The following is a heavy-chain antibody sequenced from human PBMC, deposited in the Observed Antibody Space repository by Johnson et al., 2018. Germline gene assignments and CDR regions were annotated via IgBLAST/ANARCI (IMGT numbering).Heavy chain of an antibody. V-gene: IGHV3-21*05. CDR1: GFTFSSYS. D-gene: IGHD4-17*01. Sequence: VQLVESGGGLVKPGGSLRLSCAASGFTFSSYSMNWVRQAPGKGLEWVSYISSSSTIYYADSVKGRFTISRDNAKNSLYLQMNSLRPEDTALYYCARDHGYGDSIEALGYWGQGTLVTVSS. J-gene: IGHJ4*02. CDR2: ISSSSTI. CDR3: ARDHGYGDSIEALGY.